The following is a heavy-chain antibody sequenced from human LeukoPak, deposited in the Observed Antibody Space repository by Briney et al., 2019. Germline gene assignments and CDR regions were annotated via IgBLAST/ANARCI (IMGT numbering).Heavy chain of an antibody. CDR2: ITGSGGTT. J-gene: IGHJ4*02. D-gene: IGHD4-17*01. CDR1: GFTFSGFG. V-gene: IGHV3-23*01. Sequence: GWSLRLSCAASGFTFSGFGMSWVRQAPGKGLEWVSGITGSGGTTYYADSMKGRFTISRDNSKNTLSLQMNSLRVEDSAVYYCATQTVTRVYWGQGTLVTVSS. CDR3: ATQTVTRVY.